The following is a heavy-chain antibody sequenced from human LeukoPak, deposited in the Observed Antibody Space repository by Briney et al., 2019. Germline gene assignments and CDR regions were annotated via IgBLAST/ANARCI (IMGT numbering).Heavy chain of an antibody. CDR1: GGTFSSYA. V-gene: IGHV1-69*06. J-gene: IGHJ3*02. Sequence: SVKVSCKASGGTFSSYAISWVRQARGQGLEWMGGIIPIFGTANYAQKFQGRVTITADKSTSTAYMELSSLRSEDTAVYYCAREARTSPDAFDIWGQGTMVTVSS. D-gene: IGHD2-2*01. CDR3: AREARTSPDAFDI. CDR2: IIPIFGTA.